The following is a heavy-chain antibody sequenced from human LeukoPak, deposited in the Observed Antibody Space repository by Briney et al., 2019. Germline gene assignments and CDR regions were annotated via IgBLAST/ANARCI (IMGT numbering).Heavy chain of an antibody. CDR3: ARHPLGDYYDSSGYTYFDY. CDR2: IYYSGST. CDR1: GGSISSYY. J-gene: IGHJ4*02. Sequence: SETLSLTCTVSGGSISSYYWSWIRQPPGKGLEWIGYIYYSGSTNYNPSLKSRVTISVDTSKNQFSLKLSSVTAADTAVYYCARHPLGDYYDSSGYTYFDYWGQGTLVTVSS. D-gene: IGHD3-22*01. V-gene: IGHV4-59*08.